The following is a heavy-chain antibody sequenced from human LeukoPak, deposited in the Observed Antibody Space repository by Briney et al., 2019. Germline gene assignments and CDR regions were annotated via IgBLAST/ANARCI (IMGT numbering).Heavy chain of an antibody. CDR2: MNPNSGNT. CDR3: ARGEFGVDY. J-gene: IGHJ4*02. V-gene: IGHV1-8*01. Sequence: ASVKVSCKAPGYTFTSYDINWVRQATGQGLEWMGWMNPNSGNTGYAQKFQGRITMTRDTSTSTVYMELSSLRSEDTAVYYCARGEFGVDYWGQGTLVTVSS. D-gene: IGHD3-16*01. CDR1: GYTFTSYD.